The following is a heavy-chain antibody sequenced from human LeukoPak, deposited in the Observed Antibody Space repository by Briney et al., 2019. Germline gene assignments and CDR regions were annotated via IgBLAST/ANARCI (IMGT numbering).Heavy chain of an antibody. CDR3: ARVQAPLRYFDWLSNGGCYLDY. V-gene: IGHV4-59*01. CDR1: GGSISSYY. CDR2: IYYSGST. D-gene: IGHD3-9*01. J-gene: IGHJ4*02. Sequence: SETLSLTCTVSGGSISSYYWSWIRQPPGKGLEWIGYIYYSGSTNYNPSLKSRVTISVDTSKNQFSLKLSSVTAADTAVYYCARVQAPLRYFDWLSNGGCYLDYWGQGTLVTVSS.